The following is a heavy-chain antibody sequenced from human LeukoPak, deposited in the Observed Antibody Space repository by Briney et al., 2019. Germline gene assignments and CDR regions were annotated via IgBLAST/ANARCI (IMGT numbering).Heavy chain of an antibody. CDR2: IYYSGST. J-gene: IGHJ3*02. CDR3: AGIAVAGQRADAFDI. CDR1: GGSISSYY. D-gene: IGHD6-19*01. Sequence: PSETLSLTCTVSGGSISSYYWSWIRQPPGKGLEWIGYIYYSGSTNYNPSLKSRVTISVDRSKNQFSLKLSSVTAADTAVYYCAGIAVAGQRADAFDIWGQGTMVTVSS. V-gene: IGHV4-59*12.